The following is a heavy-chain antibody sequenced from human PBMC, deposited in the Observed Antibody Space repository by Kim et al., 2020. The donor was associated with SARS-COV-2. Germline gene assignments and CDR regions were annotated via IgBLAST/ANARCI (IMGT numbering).Heavy chain of an antibody. D-gene: IGHD1-1*01. CDR3: ANQLGVGCGNSRCDY. V-gene: IGHV3-23*01. CDR1: GFTFSSYA. J-gene: IGHJ4*02. CDR2: ISGSGGST. Sequence: GGSLRLSCAASGFTFSSYAMSWVRQAPGKGLEWVSAISGSGGSTYYADSVKGRFTISRDNSKNTLYLQMNSLRAEDTAVYYCANQLGVGCGNSRCDYWGQGTLVTVSS.